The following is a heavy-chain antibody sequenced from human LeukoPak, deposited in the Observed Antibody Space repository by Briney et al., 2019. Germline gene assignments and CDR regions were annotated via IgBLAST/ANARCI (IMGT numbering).Heavy chain of an antibody. CDR1: GFTFSSYS. J-gene: IGHJ3*02. Sequence: GGSLTLSCAASGFTFSSYSMNWVRQAPGKELEWVSSITSSSSYIYYADAVQDRFTISRDNAKNSLYLQMNSLGDEDTAVDYCASGRNVGKSGTTGAFDIWGQGTMVTVSS. V-gene: IGHV3-21*01. D-gene: IGHD1-7*01. CDR3: ASGRNVGKSGTTGAFDI. CDR2: ITSSSSYI.